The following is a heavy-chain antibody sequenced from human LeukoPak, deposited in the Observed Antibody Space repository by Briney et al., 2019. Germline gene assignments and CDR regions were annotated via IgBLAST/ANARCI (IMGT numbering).Heavy chain of an antibody. CDR1: GGSISGHY. D-gene: IGHD3-16*01. V-gene: IGHV4-59*11. CDR3: ARFGVDYDMDV. J-gene: IGHJ6*02. CDR2: IHYSGRP. Sequence: SETLSLTCTVSGGSISGHYWSWIRQPPGKGLEWIGQIHYSGRPDYNPSLKSRVTISVDTSKNQLSLKVTSVTGADTAVYYCARFGVDYDMDVWGQGTTVTVSS.